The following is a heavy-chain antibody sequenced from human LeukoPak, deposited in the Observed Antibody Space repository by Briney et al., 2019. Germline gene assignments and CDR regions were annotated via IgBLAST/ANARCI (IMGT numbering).Heavy chain of an antibody. D-gene: IGHD2-2*01. V-gene: IGHV3-30*18. CDR1: GFTFSSYG. CDR3: AKPALPSQDAFDI. Sequence: GRSLRLSCAASGFTFSSYGMHWVRQAPGKGLEWVAVISYDGSNKYYADSVKGRFTISRDNSKNTLYLHMNSLRAEDTAVYYCAKPALPSQDAFDIWGQGTMVTVSS. J-gene: IGHJ3*02. CDR2: ISYDGSNK.